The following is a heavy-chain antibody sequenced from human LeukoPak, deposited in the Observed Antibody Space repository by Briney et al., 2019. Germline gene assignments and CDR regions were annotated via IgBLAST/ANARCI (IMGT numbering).Heavy chain of an antibody. D-gene: IGHD6-13*01. CDR1: GFTFSSYS. J-gene: IGHJ4*02. CDR2: ISSSSSYI. Sequence: GGSLRLSCAASGFTFSSYSMNWVRQAPGKGLEWVSSISSSSSYIYYADSVKGRFTIPRDNAKNSLYLQMNSLRAEDTAVYYCARDAPQIGSIAAAGTFDYWGQGTLVTVSS. V-gene: IGHV3-21*01. CDR3: ARDAPQIGSIAAAGTFDY.